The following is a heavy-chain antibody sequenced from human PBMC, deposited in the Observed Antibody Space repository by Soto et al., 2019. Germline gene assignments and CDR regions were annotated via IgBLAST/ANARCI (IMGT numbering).Heavy chain of an antibody. V-gene: IGHV4-59*08. D-gene: IGHD7-27*01. J-gene: IGHJ4*02. CDR1: GGSISSYY. CDR2: IYYSGST. Sequence: SETLSLTCTVSGGSISSYYWSWIRQPPGKGLEWIGYIYYSGSTNYNPSLKRGVTISVDTSKNQFSLKLSSVTAADTAVYYCARHGNRETGDDAGVYWGQGTLVTVSS. CDR3: ARHGNRETGDDAGVY.